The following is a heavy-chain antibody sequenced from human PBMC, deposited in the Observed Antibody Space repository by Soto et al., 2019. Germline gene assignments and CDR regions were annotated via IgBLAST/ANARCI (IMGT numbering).Heavy chain of an antibody. Sequence: GGSLSLSCAASGVTFSSYDMSWFRQAPGNGLVWVSAISASGRRTYYADSVKGRFTISRDNSKNTLYLQMNCLRAEDTAVYYCAKDRSPLGHILTCPNTFRYFDSLGQGT. V-gene: IGHV3-23*01. CDR1: GVTFSSYD. CDR3: AKDRSPLGHILTCPNTFRYFDS. D-gene: IGHD3-9*01. CDR2: ISASGRRT. J-gene: IGHJ4*02.